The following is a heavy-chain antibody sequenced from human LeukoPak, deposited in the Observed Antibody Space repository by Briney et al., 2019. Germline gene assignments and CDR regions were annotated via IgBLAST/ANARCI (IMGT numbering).Heavy chain of an antibody. CDR2: VSYDGSSE. J-gene: IGHJ5*02. CDR3: AKVKRGAGYNWFDP. V-gene: IGHV3-30-3*01. D-gene: IGHD1-26*01. CDR1: GFTFSSYS. Sequence: PGRSLRLSCAASGFTFSSYSIHWVRQAPGKGLEWVAVVSYDGSSENYADSVKGRFTSSRDNSKNTLYLQMNSLRAEDTAVYYCAKVKRGAGYNWFDPWGQGTLVTVSS.